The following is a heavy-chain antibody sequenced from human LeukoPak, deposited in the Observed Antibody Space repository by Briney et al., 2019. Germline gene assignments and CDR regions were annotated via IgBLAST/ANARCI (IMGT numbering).Heavy chain of an antibody. CDR2: ISSSSSYI. CDR1: GFTFSTYY. Sequence: GSLRLTCAASGFTFSTYYMSWVRQAPGKGLEWVSSISSSSSYIYYADSVKGRFTISRDNAKNSLYLQMNSLRAEDTAVYYCAKGDSSGYYSEWGFDYWGQGTLVTVSS. D-gene: IGHD3-22*01. J-gene: IGHJ4*02. CDR3: AKGDSSGYYSEWGFDY. V-gene: IGHV3-21*01.